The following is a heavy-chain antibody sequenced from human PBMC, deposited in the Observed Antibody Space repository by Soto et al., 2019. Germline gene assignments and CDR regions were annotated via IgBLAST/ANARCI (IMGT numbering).Heavy chain of an antibody. D-gene: IGHD3-22*01. V-gene: IGHV3-7*04. J-gene: IGHJ4*02. CDR3: ARGRDYYGRWVDY. CDR2: IKQDGSEK. Sequence: EVQLVESGGGLVQPGGSLRLSCAASGFTFSTYWMTWVRQAPGKGLEWVANIKQDGSEKYYVDSVKGRFTISRDNAKNSLYLHMNSRRAEDAAVYYCARGRDYYGRWVDYWGQGTLVTVSS. CDR1: GFTFSTYW.